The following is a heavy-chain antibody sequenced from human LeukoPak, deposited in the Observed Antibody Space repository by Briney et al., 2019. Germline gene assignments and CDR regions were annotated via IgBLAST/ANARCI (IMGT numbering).Heavy chain of an antibody. CDR2: IRSKAYGGTT. CDR3: TRDLGGSGSYLRPSDAFDI. Sequence: GGSLRLSCTASGFTFCDYAMSWVRQAPGKGLEWVCFIRSKAYGGTTEYAASVKGRFTISRDDSKSIAYLQMNSLKTEDTAVYYCTRDLGGSGSYLRPSDAFDIWGQGTMVTVSS. D-gene: IGHD1-26*01. V-gene: IGHV3-49*04. CDR1: GFTFCDYA. J-gene: IGHJ3*02.